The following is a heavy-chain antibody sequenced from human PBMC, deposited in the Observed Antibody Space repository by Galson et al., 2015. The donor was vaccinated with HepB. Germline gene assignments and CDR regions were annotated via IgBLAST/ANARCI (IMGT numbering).Heavy chain of an antibody. V-gene: IGHV6-1*01. J-gene: IGHJ3*02. CDR2: TYYRSKWYN. D-gene: IGHD2-2*02. CDR3: ARDARTYCSSTSCYTLAFDI. CDR1: GDSVSSNSAA. Sequence: CAISGDSVSSNSAAWNWIGQSPSRGLEWLGRTYYRSKWYNDYAVSVKSRITINPDTSKNQFSLQLNSVTPEDTAVYYCARDARTYCSSTSCYTLAFDIWGQGTMVTVSS.